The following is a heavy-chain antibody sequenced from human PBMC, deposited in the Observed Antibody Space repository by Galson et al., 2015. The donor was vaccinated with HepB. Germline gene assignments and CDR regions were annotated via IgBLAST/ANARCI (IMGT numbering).Heavy chain of an antibody. CDR2: SSTYSGDT. V-gene: IGHV1-18*04. CDR1: GYTFTTYG. Sequence: SVKVSCKVSGYTFTTYGMSWVRQAPGQGLEWMGWSSTYSGDTNYAQKFQGRVTMTTDTSTSTAFMELRSLRSDDTAVYYCARDKDYLFDYWGQGTLVTVSS. J-gene: IGHJ4*02. CDR3: ARDKDYLFDY. D-gene: IGHD2/OR15-2a*01.